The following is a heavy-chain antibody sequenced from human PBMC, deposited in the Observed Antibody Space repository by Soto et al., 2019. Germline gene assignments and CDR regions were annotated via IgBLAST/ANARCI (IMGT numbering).Heavy chain of an antibody. CDR2: ISGSGGST. V-gene: IGHV3-23*01. CDR3: AKDKQLRGVYYYMAV. CDR1: GFNFSSYA. J-gene: IGHJ6*03. Sequence: GGSLRLSCAASGFNFSSYALSWVRKDPGKGLEWVSAISGSGGSTYYADSVKGRFTISRDNSKNTLYLQMNSLRAEDTAVYYCAKDKQLRGVYYYMAVWGKGTTVTVSS. D-gene: IGHD3-10*01.